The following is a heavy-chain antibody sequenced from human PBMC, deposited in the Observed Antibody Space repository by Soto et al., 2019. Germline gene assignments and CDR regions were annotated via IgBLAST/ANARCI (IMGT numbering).Heavy chain of an antibody. CDR2: INSDGSST. CDR3: ARALPYGDYDY. CDR1: GFTFSSYW. V-gene: IGHV3-74*01. Sequence: EVQLLESGGGLVQPGGSLRLSCAASGFTFSSYWMHWVRQAPGKGLVWVSRINSDGSSTSYADSVKGRFTISRDNAKNTLYLQMNSLRAEDKAVYDCARALPYGDYDYWGQGTLVTVSS. J-gene: IGHJ4*02. D-gene: IGHD4-17*01.